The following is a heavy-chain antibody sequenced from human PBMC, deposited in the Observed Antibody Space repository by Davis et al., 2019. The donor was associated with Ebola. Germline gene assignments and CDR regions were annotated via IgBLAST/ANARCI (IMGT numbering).Heavy chain of an antibody. CDR3: ARGDGSSGWYNYYGMDV. CDR2: INHSGST. CDR1: GGSFSGYY. J-gene: IGHJ6*02. D-gene: IGHD6-19*01. Sequence: MPSETLSLTCAVYGGSFSGYYWSWIRQPPGKGLEWIGEINHSGSTNYNPSLKSRVTISVDTSKNQFSLKLSSVTAADTAVYYCARGDGSSGWYNYYGMDVWGQGTTVTVSS. V-gene: IGHV4-34*01.